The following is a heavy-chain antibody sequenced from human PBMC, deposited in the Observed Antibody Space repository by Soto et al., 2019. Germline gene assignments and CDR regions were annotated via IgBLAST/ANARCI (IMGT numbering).Heavy chain of an antibody. D-gene: IGHD6-6*01. CDR2: ISAYNGNT. V-gene: IGHV1-18*01. CDR1: GYTFTSYG. CDR3: ARAEEYSSSPGLDY. Sequence: ASVKVSCKASGYTFTSYGIIWVRQAPGQGLEWMGWISAYNGNTNYAQKLQGRVTMTTDTSTSTAYMELRSLRSDDTAVYYCARAEEYSSSPGLDYWGQGTLVTVSS. J-gene: IGHJ4*02.